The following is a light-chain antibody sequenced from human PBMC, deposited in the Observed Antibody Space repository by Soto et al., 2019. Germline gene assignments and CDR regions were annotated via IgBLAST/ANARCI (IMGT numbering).Light chain of an antibody. Sequence: QSALTQTASVSGSPGQSITLSCTGSSSDVGAFNSVSWYQQYPGKAPKLIIYDVSVRPSGVSNRFSGSKSGNTASLTISGLQAEDEGNYFCSSFTRSSTVVFGGGTTLTVL. CDR2: DVS. CDR3: SSFTRSSTVV. J-gene: IGLJ2*01. CDR1: SSDVGAFNS. V-gene: IGLV2-14*03.